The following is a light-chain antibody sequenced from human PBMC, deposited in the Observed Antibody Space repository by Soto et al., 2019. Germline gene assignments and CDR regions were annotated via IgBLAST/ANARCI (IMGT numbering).Light chain of an antibody. CDR2: GAS. CDR3: QQYGSSIT. CDR1: QSVSSSY. Sequence: EIVLTHSPGDLSLSPVEIATLSCRASQSVSSSYLAWYQQKPGQAPRLLIYGASSRATGIPDRFSGSGSGTDFTLTISRLEPEDFAVYYCQQYGSSITFGQGTRLE. V-gene: IGKV3-20*01. J-gene: IGKJ5*01.